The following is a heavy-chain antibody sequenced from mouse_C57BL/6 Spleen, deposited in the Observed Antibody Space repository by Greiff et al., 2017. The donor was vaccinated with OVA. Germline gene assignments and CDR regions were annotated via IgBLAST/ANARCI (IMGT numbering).Heavy chain of an antibody. J-gene: IGHJ4*01. CDR3: ARTGYGSSRHAMDY. D-gene: IGHD1-1*01. CDR2: IYPGSGNT. CDR1: GYTFTDYY. V-gene: IGHV1-76*01. Sequence: QVQLQQSGAELVRPGASVKLSCKASGYTFTDYYINWVKQRPGQGLEWIARIYPGSGNTYYNEKFKGKATLTAEKSSSTAYMQLSSLTSEDSAVYFCARTGYGSSRHAMDYWGQGTSVTVSS.